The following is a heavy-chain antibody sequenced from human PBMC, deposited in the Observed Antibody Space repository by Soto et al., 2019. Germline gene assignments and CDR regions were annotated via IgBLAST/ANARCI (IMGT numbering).Heavy chain of an antibody. CDR1: GGTFSSYA. Sequence: QVQLVQSGAEVKKPGSSVKVSCKASGGTFSSYAISWVRQAPGQGLEWMGGIIPIFGTANYAQKFQGRVTITADESTSTSYMELSSLRSEDTAVYYCARRELGYCSGGSCYGGDYWGQGTLVTVSS. CDR3: ARRELGYCSGGSCYGGDY. D-gene: IGHD2-15*01. J-gene: IGHJ4*02. V-gene: IGHV1-69*12. CDR2: IIPIFGTA.